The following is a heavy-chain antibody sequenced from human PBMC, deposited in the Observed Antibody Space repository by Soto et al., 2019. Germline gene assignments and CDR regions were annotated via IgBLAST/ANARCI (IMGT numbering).Heavy chain of an antibody. D-gene: IGHD2-15*01. CDR1: GFTVSSNY. CDR2: IQRGGSI. Sequence: EVQLVESGGDLVQPGGSLRLSCAASGFTVSSNYMSWVRQAPGKGLEWVAVIQRGGSIYYADSVKGRFAISRDSSKNTPYLKMNIPRAEDTAVYCCARDDVHCSGGIWYGVPMDVWGKGTTFTVAS. V-gene: IGHV3-66*01. CDR3: ARDDVHCSGGIWYGVPMDV. J-gene: IGHJ6*03.